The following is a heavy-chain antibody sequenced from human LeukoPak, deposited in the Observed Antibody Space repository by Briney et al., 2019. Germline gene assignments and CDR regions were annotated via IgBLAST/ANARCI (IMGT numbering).Heavy chain of an antibody. CDR1: GGSFSGYY. V-gene: IGHV4-34*01. D-gene: IGHD2-2*01. CDR2: INHSGST. J-gene: IGHJ5*02. CDR3: ARGVVVVPAATGWFDP. Sequence: PSETLSLTCAVSGGSFSGYYWSWIRQPPGKGLEWIGEINHSGSTNYNPSLKSRVTISVDTSKNQFSLKLSSVTAADTAVYYCARGVVVVPAATGWFDPWGQGTLVTVSS.